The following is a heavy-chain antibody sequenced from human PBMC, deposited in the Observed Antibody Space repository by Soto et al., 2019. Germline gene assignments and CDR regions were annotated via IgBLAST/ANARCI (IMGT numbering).Heavy chain of an antibody. J-gene: IGHJ4*02. CDR3: ARRPKRGVGATRTDY. V-gene: IGHV4-34*01. Sequence: QVQLQQWDAGLLKPSETLSLTCAVYGGSFSSFYWSWIRQPPGKGLEWIGEINHSGSTNYNPSLKSRVTLSVDTSKNQFSLKLSSVTAADTAVYYCARRPKRGVGATRTDYWGQGTLVTVSS. CDR2: INHSGST. D-gene: IGHD1-26*01. CDR1: GGSFSSFY.